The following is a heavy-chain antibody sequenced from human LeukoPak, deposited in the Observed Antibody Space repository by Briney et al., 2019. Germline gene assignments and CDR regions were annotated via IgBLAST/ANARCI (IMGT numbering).Heavy chain of an antibody. V-gene: IGHV3-30*04. CDR2: ISYDGSNK. J-gene: IGHJ4*02. D-gene: IGHD3-22*01. CDR1: GFTFSSYA. CDR3: ARDRYYYDSSGYSGY. Sequence: PGGSLRLSCAASGFTFSSYAMHWVRQAPGKGLEWVAVISYDGSNKYYADSVKGRFTISRDNSKNTLYLQMNSLRAEGTAVYYCARDRYYYDSSGYSGYWGQGTLVTVSS.